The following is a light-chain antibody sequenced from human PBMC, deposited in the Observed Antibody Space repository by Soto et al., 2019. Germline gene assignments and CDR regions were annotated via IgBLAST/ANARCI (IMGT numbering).Light chain of an antibody. CDR1: QDISSW. V-gene: IGKV1-12*01. J-gene: IGKJ1*01. CDR3: MQGLQSPGT. CDR2: AAS. Sequence: DIQMTQSPSSVSASVGDRVTITCRASQDISSWLAWYQQKPGKAPKLLIFAASSLQSGVPSRFSGSGSGTDFTLKISRVEPEDVGVYYCMQGLQSPGTFGQGTKVEIK.